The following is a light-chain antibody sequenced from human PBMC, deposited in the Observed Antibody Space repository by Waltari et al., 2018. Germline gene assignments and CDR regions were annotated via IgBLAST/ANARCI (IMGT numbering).Light chain of an antibody. J-gene: IGLJ3*02. CDR3: QTAGHGTWL. CDR1: SGHSSNV. V-gene: IGLV4-69*01. CDR2: VSSDGSH. Sequence: QLVLTQSPSASASLGASVKLTCTLSSGHSSNVIAWHQQQPEKGPRYLMNVSSDGSHSKGDTVPVRFSGSSSGTEHYLTLSSLQSEDEADYYCQTAGHGTWLFGGGTKLTVL.